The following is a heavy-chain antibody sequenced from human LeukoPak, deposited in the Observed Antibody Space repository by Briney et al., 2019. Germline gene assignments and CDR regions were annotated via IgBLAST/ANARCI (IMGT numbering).Heavy chain of an antibody. CDR2: IIPILGTA. V-gene: IGHV1-69*05. CDR3: ARGGYYYDSGGYSASFDY. Sequence: SVKLSCKASGGTFSSYVFSWVRQATGQGLEWMGGIIPILGTASYAQEFQGRVTLITYECASTAYMRLSSLRSEDTAVYYCARGGYYYDSGGYSASFDYWGQGTLVTVSS. CDR1: GGTFSSYV. J-gene: IGHJ4*02. D-gene: IGHD3-22*01.